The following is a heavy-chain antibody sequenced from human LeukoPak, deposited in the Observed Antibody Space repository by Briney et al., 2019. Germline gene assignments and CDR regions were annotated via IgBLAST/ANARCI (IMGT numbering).Heavy chain of an antibody. J-gene: IGHJ4*02. CDR3: ARDWYAYCGGDCYSPYYFDY. CDR1: GGTFSSYA. Sequence: SVKVSCKASGGTFSSYAISWVRQAPGQGLEGMGRIIPIFGIANYARKFQGRVTITADKSTSTAYMELSSLRSEDTAVYYCARDWYAYCGGDCYSPYYFDYWGQGTLVTVSS. D-gene: IGHD2-21*02. CDR2: IIPIFGIA. V-gene: IGHV1-69*04.